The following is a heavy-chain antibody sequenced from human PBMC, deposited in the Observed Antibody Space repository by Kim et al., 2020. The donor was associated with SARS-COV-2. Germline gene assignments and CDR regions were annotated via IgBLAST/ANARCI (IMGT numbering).Heavy chain of an antibody. J-gene: IGHJ3*02. D-gene: IGHD1-26*01. CDR3: AREGASWGDAFDI. V-gene: IGHV3-74*01. CDR2: INSDGYNT. Sequence: GGSLRLSCAASGFTFSSYWMHWVRQAPGKGLVWVSRINSDGYNTIYADSVKGRFTISRDNTENTLYLQMNSLRAEDTAVYYCAREGASWGDAFDIWGQGTMVTVSS. CDR1: GFTFSSYW.